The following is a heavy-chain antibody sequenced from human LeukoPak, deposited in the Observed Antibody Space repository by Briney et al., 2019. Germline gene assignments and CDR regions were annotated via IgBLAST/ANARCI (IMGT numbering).Heavy chain of an antibody. CDR3: TLSKYNWNYVVDY. CDR2: IKSKADGGTT. V-gene: IGHV3-15*01. Sequence: PGGSLRLSCAASGFTFSNAWMNWVRQAPGRGLEWVGRIKSKADGGTTDYAAPVKGRFTISRDDSKNTLYLQMNSLKTEDTAVYYCTLSKYNWNYVVDYWGQGTLVTVSS. D-gene: IGHD1-7*01. J-gene: IGHJ4*02. CDR1: GFTFSNAW.